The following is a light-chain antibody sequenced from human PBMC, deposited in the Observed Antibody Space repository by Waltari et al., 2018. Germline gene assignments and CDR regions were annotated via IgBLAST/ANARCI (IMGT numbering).Light chain of an antibody. J-gene: IGKJ3*01. CDR3: HQTYNTPFT. Sequence: DIQVTPSPSSLSASVGDRVTITCRASQSISTYVNWYQQKPGKVPRLLIFSASTLQTGVPSRFSGSGSGTDFTLTVTSLQPEDFASYYCHQTYNTPFTFGPGTIVEIK. CDR2: SAS. V-gene: IGKV1-39*01. CDR1: QSISTY.